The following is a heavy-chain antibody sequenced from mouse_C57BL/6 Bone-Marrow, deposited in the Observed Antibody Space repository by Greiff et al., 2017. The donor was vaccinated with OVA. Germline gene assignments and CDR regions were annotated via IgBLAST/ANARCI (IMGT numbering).Heavy chain of an antibody. CDR2: INPNNGGT. CDR1: GYTFTDYN. D-gene: IGHD1-1*01. Sequence: EVQLQQSGPELVKPGASVKIPCKASGYTFTDYNMDWVKQSHGKSLEWIGDINPNNGGTIYNQKFKGKATLTVDKSSSTAYMELRSLTSEDTAVYYGARWDGSSFWYFDVWGTGTTVTVSS. CDR3: ARWDGSSFWYFDV. J-gene: IGHJ1*03. V-gene: IGHV1-18*01.